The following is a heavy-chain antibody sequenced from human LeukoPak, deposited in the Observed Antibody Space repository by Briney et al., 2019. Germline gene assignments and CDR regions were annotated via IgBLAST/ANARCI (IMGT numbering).Heavy chain of an antibody. J-gene: IGHJ4*02. D-gene: IGHD1-20*01. Sequence: GSLGISFAASGFHLSSYAMSWGRPAPGKGLGWVSAISGSGGSTYYADSVKGRFTISRDNSKNTLYLQMNSLRAEDTAVYYCAKLLITGKGDYWGQGTLVTVSS. CDR2: ISGSGGST. CDR3: AKLLITGKGDY. CDR1: GFHLSSYA. V-gene: IGHV3-23*01.